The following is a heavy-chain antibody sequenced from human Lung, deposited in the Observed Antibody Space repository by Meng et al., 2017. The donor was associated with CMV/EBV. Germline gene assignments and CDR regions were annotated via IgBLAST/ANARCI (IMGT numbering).Heavy chain of an antibody. CDR2: INQHGTTK. Sequence: ESXKISXEASGFHFSGYWLSWVRQAPGKGLEWVANINQHGTTKYYADSLKGRFTISRDNTKNSLFLQIKSLRAEDTALYYCARELSSADYYFDDWGQGDXVTGSS. CDR3: ARELSSADYYFDD. D-gene: IGHD2-2*01. J-gene: IGHJ4*02. V-gene: IGHV3-7*01. CDR1: GFHFSGYW.